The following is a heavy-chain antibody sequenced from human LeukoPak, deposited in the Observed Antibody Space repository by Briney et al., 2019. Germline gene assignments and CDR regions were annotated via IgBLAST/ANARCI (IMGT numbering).Heavy chain of an antibody. CDR2: IFSTGST. J-gene: IGHJ4*02. Sequence: SETLSLTCIVSGGSVSSGSYHWSWIRQPPGKGLELIGYIFSTGSTNYNPSLKSRVTISVDTSKNQFSLKVTSVTAADTAVYYCARINSGHYSLDSWGQGTLVTVSS. CDR1: GGSVSSGSYH. D-gene: IGHD3-22*01. CDR3: ARINSGHYSLDS. V-gene: IGHV4-61*01.